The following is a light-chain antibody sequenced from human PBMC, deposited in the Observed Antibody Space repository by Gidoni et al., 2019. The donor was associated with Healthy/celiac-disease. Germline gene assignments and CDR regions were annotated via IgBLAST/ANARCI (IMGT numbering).Light chain of an antibody. Sequence: DIQFTQSPSFLSASVGDRVTITCRASQGISSYLAWYQQKPEKAPKLLIYAASSLQRGVPSWFSGSGSGTEFTLTISSLQPEDFATYYCQKLNSYRTFGGGTKVEIK. CDR1: QGISSY. CDR3: QKLNSYRT. CDR2: AAS. J-gene: IGKJ4*01. V-gene: IGKV1-9*01.